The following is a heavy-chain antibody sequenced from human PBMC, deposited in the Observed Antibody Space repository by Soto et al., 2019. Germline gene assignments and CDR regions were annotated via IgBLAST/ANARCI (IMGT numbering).Heavy chain of an antibody. CDR3: ARVYTYYYDSSGYYWYYFDY. CDR1: GGSISSSSYY. CDR2: IYYSGST. D-gene: IGHD3-22*01. Sequence: PSETLSLTCTVSGGSISSSSYYWGWIRQPPGKGLEWIGSIYYSGSTYYNPSLKSRVTISVDTSKNQFSLKLSSVTAADTAVYHCARVYTYYYDSSGYYWYYFDYWGQGTLVTVSS. J-gene: IGHJ4*02. V-gene: IGHV4-39*01.